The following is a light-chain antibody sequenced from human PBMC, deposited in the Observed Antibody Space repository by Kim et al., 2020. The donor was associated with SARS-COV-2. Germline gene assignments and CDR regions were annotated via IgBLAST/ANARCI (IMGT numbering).Light chain of an antibody. Sequence: CPEERVTPSRTANQSISRDLAWYQQRPRHAPRLPIYMAYSRATGFPATFSGSGSRTYFTLSICSLETEDFAVYFCQQRRVCPPLTFGGGTKVDI. CDR3: QQRRVCPPLT. J-gene: IGKJ4*01. CDR2: MAY. CDR1: QSISRD. V-gene: IGKV3-11*01.